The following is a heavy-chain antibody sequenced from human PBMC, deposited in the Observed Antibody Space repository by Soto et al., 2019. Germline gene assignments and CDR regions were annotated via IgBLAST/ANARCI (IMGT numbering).Heavy chain of an antibody. J-gene: IGHJ4*02. D-gene: IGHD5-18*01. V-gene: IGHV4-34*01. CDR1: GGSFSGCY. CDR2: INHSGST. CDR3: ARGRYGTAMVY. Sequence: PSETLSLTCAVYGGSFSGCYWSWIRQPPGKGLEWIGEINHSGSTNYNPSLKSRVTISVDTSKNQFSLKLSSVTAADTAVYYCARGRYGTAMVYWGQGTLVTVSS.